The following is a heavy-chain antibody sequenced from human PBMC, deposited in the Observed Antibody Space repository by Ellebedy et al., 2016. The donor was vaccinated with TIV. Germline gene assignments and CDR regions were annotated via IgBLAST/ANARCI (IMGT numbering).Heavy chain of an antibody. Sequence: GESLKISCVASGFTFSDYGMHWVRQTTGRGLEWLAIIWHDSTKTVYRNSVKGRFTISRDNGRNTLFLQMTNLRVDDTAVYFCVRAHGTLPTIWGHGTRVIVSS. CDR2: IWHDSTKT. D-gene: IGHD1-26*01. V-gene: IGHV3-33*01. CDR3: VRAHGTLPTI. CDR1: GFTFSDYG. J-gene: IGHJ4*01.